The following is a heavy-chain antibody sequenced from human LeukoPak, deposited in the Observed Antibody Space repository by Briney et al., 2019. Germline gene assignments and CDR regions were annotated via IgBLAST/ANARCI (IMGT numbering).Heavy chain of an antibody. CDR2: IRYDGSNK. D-gene: IGHD6-13*01. J-gene: IGHJ4*02. CDR3: AKVVGIAAAATYFDY. CDR1: GFTFSSYG. V-gene: IGHV3-30*02. Sequence: AGGSLRLSCAASGFTFSSYGMHWVRQAPGKGLEWVAFIRYDGSNKYYADSVKGRFTISRDNSKNTLYLQMNSLRAEDTAVYYCAKVVGIAAAATYFDYWGQGTLVTVSS.